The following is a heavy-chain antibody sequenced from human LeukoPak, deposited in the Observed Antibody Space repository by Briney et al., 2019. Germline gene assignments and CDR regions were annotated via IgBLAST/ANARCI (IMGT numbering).Heavy chain of an antibody. V-gene: IGHV3-23*01. J-gene: IGHJ4*02. CDR1: GFTFSSYA. CDR2: ISGSGGST. Sequence: PGGSLRLSCAAFGFTFSSYAMSWVRQAPGKGLEWVSAISGSGGSTYYADSVKGRFTISRDNSKNTLYLQMNSLRAEDTAVYYCAKDTRYSGSYYFVFDYWGQGTLATVSS. CDR3: AKDTRYSGSYYFVFDY. D-gene: IGHD1-26*01.